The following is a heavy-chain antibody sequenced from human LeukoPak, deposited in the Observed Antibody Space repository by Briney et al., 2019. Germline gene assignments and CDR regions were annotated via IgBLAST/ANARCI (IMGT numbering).Heavy chain of an antibody. V-gene: IGHV3-7*01. CDR2: INPDGGET. J-gene: IGHJ4*02. CDR3: ARDYN. CDR1: GFTFSNFN. Sequence: GGSLRLSCAVSGFTFSNFNMNWVRQAPGKGLEWVANINPDGGETYYVHSVKGRFTISRDNAKSSLYLQMNSLRAEDTAVYYCARDYNLGQGTLVTVSS.